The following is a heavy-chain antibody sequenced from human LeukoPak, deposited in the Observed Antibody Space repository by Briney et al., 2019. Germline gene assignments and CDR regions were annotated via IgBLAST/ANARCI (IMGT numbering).Heavy chain of an antibody. CDR3: AREKVAARSYYYYGMDV. V-gene: IGHV3-33*01. CDR1: GFTFSSYG. J-gene: IGHJ6*02. Sequence: PGGSLRLSCAASGFTFSSYGMHWIRQAPGKGLEWVAVIWYDGSNKYYADSVKGRFTISRDNSKNTLYLQMNSLRAEDTAVYYCAREKVAARSYYYYGMDVWGQGTTVTVSS. D-gene: IGHD6-6*01. CDR2: IWYDGSNK.